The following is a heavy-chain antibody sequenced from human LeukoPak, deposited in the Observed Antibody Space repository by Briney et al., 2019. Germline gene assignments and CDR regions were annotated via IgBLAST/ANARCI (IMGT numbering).Heavy chain of an antibody. Sequence: GASVKVSCKASGYTFTSYGISWVRQAPGQRLEWMGWISVYNGHTTYAQKFQGRVTMTTDTSTNTAYMELRSLRSDDTAVYYCARFCSGGGCYHNWFDPWGQGTLVSVSS. CDR1: GYTFTSYG. J-gene: IGHJ5*02. CDR3: ARFCSGGGCYHNWFDP. V-gene: IGHV1-18*01. CDR2: ISVYNGHT. D-gene: IGHD2-15*01.